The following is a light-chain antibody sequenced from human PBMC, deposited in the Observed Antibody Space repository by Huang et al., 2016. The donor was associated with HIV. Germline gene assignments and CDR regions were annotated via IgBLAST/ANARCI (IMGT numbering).Light chain of an antibody. CDR1: QSISSY. CDR2: AAS. Sequence: DIQMTQSPSSMSASVGDRVTITCRASQSISSYLNWYQQKPGKAPKLMIYAASSLRSVVPSRFSGSGSGTDFTLTISSLQPEDFATYYCQQSYSLLTFGGGTKVEIK. J-gene: IGKJ4*01. CDR3: QQSYSLLT. V-gene: IGKV1-39*01.